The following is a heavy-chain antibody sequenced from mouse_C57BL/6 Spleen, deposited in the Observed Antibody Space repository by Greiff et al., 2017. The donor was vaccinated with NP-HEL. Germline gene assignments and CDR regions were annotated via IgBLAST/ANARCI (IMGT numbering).Heavy chain of an antibody. V-gene: IGHV1-50*01. CDR3: ARGDTTVVADY. CDR1: GYTFTSYW. Sequence: VKLQQPGAELVKPGASVKLSCKASGYTFTSYWMQWVKQRPGQGLEWIGEIDPSDSYTNYNQKFKGKATLTVDTSSSTAYMQLSSLTSEDSAVYYCARGDTTVVADYWGQGTTHTVSS. J-gene: IGHJ2*01. CDR2: IDPSDSYT. D-gene: IGHD1-1*01.